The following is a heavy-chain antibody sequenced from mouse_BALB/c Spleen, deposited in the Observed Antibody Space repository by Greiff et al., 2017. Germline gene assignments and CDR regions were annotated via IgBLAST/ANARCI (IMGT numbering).Heavy chain of an antibody. CDR1: GFSLTSYG. CDR2: IWAGGST. Sequence: VQLVESGPGLVAPSQSLSITCTVSGFSLTSYGVHWVRQPPGKGLEWLGVIWAGGSTNYNSALMSRLSISKDNSKSQVFLKMNSLQTDDTAMYYCARDDGNYEGDYYAMDYWGQGTSVTVSS. D-gene: IGHD2-1*01. V-gene: IGHV2-9*02. J-gene: IGHJ4*01. CDR3: ARDDGNYEGDYYAMDY.